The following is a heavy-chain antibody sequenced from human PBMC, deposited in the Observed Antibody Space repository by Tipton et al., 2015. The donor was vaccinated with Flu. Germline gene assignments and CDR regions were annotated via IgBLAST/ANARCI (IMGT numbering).Heavy chain of an antibody. CDR3: ARDSAAHCGMDF. CDR1: GGSISSYY. V-gene: IGHV4-59*08. CDR2: IYYSGST. Sequence: TLSLTCTVSGGSISSYYWSWIRQPPGKGLEWIGYIYYSGSTNYNPSLKSRVTISVDTSKNQFSLKLSSVTAADTAVYYCARDSAAHCGMDFWGQGTTVTVSS. D-gene: IGHD6-13*01. J-gene: IGHJ6*02.